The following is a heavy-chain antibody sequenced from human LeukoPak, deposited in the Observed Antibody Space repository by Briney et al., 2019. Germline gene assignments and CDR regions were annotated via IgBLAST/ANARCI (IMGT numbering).Heavy chain of an antibody. CDR1: GYTFTSYY. CDR2: IIPIFGTA. V-gene: IGHV1-69*13. CDR3: ARDAFPYCSGGSCYNPGSY. J-gene: IGHJ4*02. D-gene: IGHD2-15*01. Sequence: SVKVSCKASGYTFTSYYMHWVRQAPGQGLEWMGGIIPIFGTANYAQKFQGRVTITADESTSTAYMELSSLRSEDTAVYYCARDAFPYCSGGSCYNPGSYWGQGTLVTVSS.